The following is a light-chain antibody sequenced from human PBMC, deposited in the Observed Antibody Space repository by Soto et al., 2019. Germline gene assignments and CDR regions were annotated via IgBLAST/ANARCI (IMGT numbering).Light chain of an antibody. CDR2: DAS. J-gene: IGKJ4*01. CDR1: QRVGSY. V-gene: IGKV3-11*01. CDR3: QQRSDWPSP. Sequence: EIVLTQSPATLSLSPGDRATLSCRASQRVGSYLGWYQQRPGQAPRLLIYDASNRATGIPARFSGSGSGTDFTRTISSLEPEDFAVHYCQQRSDWPSPFGGGTKVQIK.